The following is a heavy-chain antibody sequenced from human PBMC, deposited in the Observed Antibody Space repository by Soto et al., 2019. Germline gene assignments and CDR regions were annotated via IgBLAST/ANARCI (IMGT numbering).Heavy chain of an antibody. J-gene: IGHJ5*02. V-gene: IGHV3-33*01. Sequence: GGSWDSSCLGLGSPSIRIWSPWSARAQGRGRGGGPFFWSDGVTSYFVDSVNGRFSISRDISNNTMYLDMNRLRVEDTAVYYCARAFPEYSPGWYCDHWGQGTPVTVSS. CDR3: ARAFPEYSPGWYCDH. CDR1: GSPSIRI. D-gene: IGHD2-15*01. CDR2: FWSDGVTS.